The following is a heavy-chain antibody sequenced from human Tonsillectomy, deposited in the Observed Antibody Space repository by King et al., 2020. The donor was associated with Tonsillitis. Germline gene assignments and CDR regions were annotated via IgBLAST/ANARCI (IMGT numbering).Heavy chain of an antibody. Sequence: QVQLVESGPEVMKPGASVKVSCKASGYTFTSYFLHWVRQAPGQGLEWMGVINPGGGTTPYAQKFQGRVTMTGDTSTSAVYMALRGLTSEDTAVYYCARLTTTLEATGIVWFDACSEGSLVTVSS. V-gene: IGHV1-46*01. J-gene: IGHJ5*02. CDR2: INPGGGTT. D-gene: IGHD1-1*01. CDR1: GYTFTSYF. CDR3: ARLTTTLEATGIVWFDA.